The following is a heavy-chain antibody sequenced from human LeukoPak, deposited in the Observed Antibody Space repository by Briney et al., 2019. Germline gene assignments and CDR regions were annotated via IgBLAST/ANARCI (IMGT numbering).Heavy chain of an antibody. Sequence: SVKVSCKASGGTFSSYAISWVRQAPGQGLEWMGRIIPILGIANYAQKFQGRVTITADKSTSTAYMELSSLRSEDTAVYYCARAAVAGPTVFDYWGQGTLVTVSS. D-gene: IGHD6-19*01. CDR1: GGTFSSYA. V-gene: IGHV1-69*04. CDR3: ARAAVAGPTVFDY. J-gene: IGHJ4*02. CDR2: IIPILGIA.